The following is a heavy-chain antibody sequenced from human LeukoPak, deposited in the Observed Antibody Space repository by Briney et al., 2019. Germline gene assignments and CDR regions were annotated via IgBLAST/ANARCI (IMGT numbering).Heavy chain of an antibody. CDR3: ARDGAYSSFDY. D-gene: IGHD4-11*01. V-gene: IGHV3-23*01. Sequence: QPGGTLRLSCAASGFTFSNYGLSWVRQAPGKGLEWVSGITGSGGSTYYADSVKGRFTISRDNAKNSLFLQMNSLRAEDTAVYFCARDGAYSSFDYWGQGTLVAVSS. J-gene: IGHJ4*02. CDR1: GFTFSNYG. CDR2: ITGSGGST.